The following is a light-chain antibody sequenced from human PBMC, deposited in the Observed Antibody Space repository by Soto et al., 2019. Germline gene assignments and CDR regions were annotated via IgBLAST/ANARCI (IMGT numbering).Light chain of an antibody. CDR1: QSISNY. CDR3: QQSYSTPRS. CDR2: AAS. V-gene: IGKV1-39*01. Sequence: DIQMTQSPSSLSASIGDRVTITCRAGQSISNYLNWYQQKPGKAPKLLIYAASSLQSEVPSRFSGSGSGKDFTLTISSLQPEDFATYYCQQSYSTPRSFGQGTKLEIK. J-gene: IGKJ2*01.